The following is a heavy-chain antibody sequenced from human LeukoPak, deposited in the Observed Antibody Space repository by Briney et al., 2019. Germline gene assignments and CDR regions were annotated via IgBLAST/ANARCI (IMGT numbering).Heavy chain of an antibody. CDR3: ARAGSTGIAAAGKDDYYYYYYMDV. CDR1: GYSISSGYY. J-gene: IGHJ6*03. Sequence: PSETLSLTCTVSGYSISSGYYWGWIRQPPGKGLEWIGSIYHSGSTYYNPSLKSRVTISVDTSKNQFSLKLSSVTAADTAVYYCARAGSTGIAAAGKDDYYYYYYMDVWGKGTTVTVSS. V-gene: IGHV4-38-2*02. CDR2: IYHSGST. D-gene: IGHD6-13*01.